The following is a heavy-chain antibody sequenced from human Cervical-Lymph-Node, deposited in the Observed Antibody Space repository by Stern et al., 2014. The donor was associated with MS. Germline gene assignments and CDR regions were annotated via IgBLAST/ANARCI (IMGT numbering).Heavy chain of an antibody. CDR1: GDSISRYY. D-gene: IGHD6-19*01. V-gene: IGHV4-59*08. CDR2: LDYSGST. Sequence: VQLVESGPGLVKPSETLSLTCTVSGDSISRYYWSWIRQPPGKGLEWIGYLDYSGSTNYNPSLKSRVTISVDTSKKQFSLKLTSVTAADTAVYYCARLLVPMAGFDYWGQGTLVTVSS. CDR3: ARLLVPMAGFDY. J-gene: IGHJ4*02.